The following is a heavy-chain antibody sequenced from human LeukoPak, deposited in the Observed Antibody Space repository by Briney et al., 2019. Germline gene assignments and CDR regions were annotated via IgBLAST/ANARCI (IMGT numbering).Heavy chain of an antibody. CDR2: IYHSGST. D-gene: IGHD6-13*01. CDR3: ARWGIAAAGTRRNYYMDV. V-gene: IGHV4-30-2*01. Sequence: PSQTLSLTCTVSGGSISSGGYFWSWIRQPPGKGLEWIGYIYHSGSTYYNPSLKSRVTISVDRSKNQFSLKLSSVTAADTAVYYCARWGIAAAGTRRNYYMDVWGKGTTVTVSS. CDR1: GGSISSGGYF. J-gene: IGHJ6*03.